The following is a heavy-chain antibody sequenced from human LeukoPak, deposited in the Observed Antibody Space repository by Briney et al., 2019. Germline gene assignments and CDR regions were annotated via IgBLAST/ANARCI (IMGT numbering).Heavy chain of an antibody. D-gene: IGHD2-8*01. CDR1: GGSISSSSYH. V-gene: IGHV4-39*01. CDR3: ARHSVIVLTAYAIPNWFHP. CDR2: IYYSGST. Sequence: SETLSLTCTVSGGSISSSSYHWGWIRQPPGKGLEWIGGIYYSGSTYNNPSLRSRVTISVDTSKNQFSLKLSSVTAADTAVYYCARHSVIVLTAYAIPNWFHPWGQGILVTVSS. J-gene: IGHJ5*02.